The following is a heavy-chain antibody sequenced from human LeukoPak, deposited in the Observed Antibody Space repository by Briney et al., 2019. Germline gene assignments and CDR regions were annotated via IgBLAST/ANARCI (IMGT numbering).Heavy chain of an antibody. Sequence: GGSLRLSCGASGFTFSSYGMHWVRQAPGKGLEWVAFIHYGGSSEYYADSVKGRFTISRDNSKNTVYLQMNSLRAEDTAVYYCVRGGDDPDYWGQGTLVTVSS. CDR3: VRGGDDPDY. CDR2: IHYGGSSE. D-gene: IGHD3-16*01. J-gene: IGHJ4*02. CDR1: GFTFSSYG. V-gene: IGHV3-30*02.